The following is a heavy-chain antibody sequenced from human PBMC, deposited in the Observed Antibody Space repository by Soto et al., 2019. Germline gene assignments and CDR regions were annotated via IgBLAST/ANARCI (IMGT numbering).Heavy chain of an antibody. CDR2: ISGSGGST. D-gene: IGHD6-6*01. CDR1: GFTFSSYA. V-gene: IGHV3-23*01. J-gene: IGHJ4*02. CDR3: AKNPSQSSSPSNLDY. Sequence: GGSLRLSCAASGFTFSSYAMSWVRQAPGKGLEWVSAISGSGGSTYYADSVKGRFTISRDNSKNTLYLQMNSLRAEDTAVYYCAKNPSQSSSPSNLDYWGQGTLVTVSS.